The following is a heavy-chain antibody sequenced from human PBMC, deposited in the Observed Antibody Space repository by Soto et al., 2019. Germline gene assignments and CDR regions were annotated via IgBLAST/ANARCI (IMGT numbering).Heavy chain of an antibody. CDR3: ARWWFGELPHFDY. CDR1: GGSISSGGYY. J-gene: IGHJ4*02. Sequence: QVQLQESGPGLVKPSQTLSLTCTVSGGSISSGGYYWSWIRQHPGKGLEWIGYIYYSGSTYYNPSIKSRVTISVDTSKNQFSLKLSSVTAADTAVYYCARWWFGELPHFDYWGQGTLVTVSS. V-gene: IGHV4-31*03. CDR2: IYYSGST. D-gene: IGHD3-10*01.